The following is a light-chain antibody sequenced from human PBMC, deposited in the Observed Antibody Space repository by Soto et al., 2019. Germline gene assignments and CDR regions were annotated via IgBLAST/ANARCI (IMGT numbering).Light chain of an antibody. Sequence: DIQMTQSPSSVSAAVGDRVTITCRASQDVSQWLAWYQQKPGKAPKLLIYKASQLESGVPSRFSGRGSGTEFTLTIRDLQPDDFATYFCQQYDSDSYTFGQGTKLDIK. CDR3: QQYDSDSYT. CDR1: QDVSQW. CDR2: KAS. J-gene: IGKJ2*01. V-gene: IGKV1-5*03.